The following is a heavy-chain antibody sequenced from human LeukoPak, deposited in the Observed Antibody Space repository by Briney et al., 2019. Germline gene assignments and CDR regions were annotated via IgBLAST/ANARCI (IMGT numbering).Heavy chain of an antibody. CDR3: ARGSGDYGWPFDY. CDR2: ISYDGSNK. CDR1: GFTFSSYG. D-gene: IGHD3-10*01. V-gene: IGHV3-30*03. Sequence: GGSLRLSCAASGFTFSSYGMHWVRQAPGKGLEWVAVISYDGSNKYYADSVKGRFTISRDNSKNTLYLQMNSLRAEDTAVYYCARGSGDYGWPFDYWGQGTLVTVSS. J-gene: IGHJ4*02.